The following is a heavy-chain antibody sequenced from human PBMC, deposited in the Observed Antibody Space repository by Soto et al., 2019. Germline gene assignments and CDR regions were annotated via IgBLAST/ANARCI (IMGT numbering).Heavy chain of an antibody. Sequence: SVKVSCKASGGTFSSYTISWVRQAPGQGLEWMGRIIPIFGIANYAQKFQGRVTITADKSTSTAYMELSSLRSEDTAVYYCARDLDPEDAFDIWGQGTMVTVSS. V-gene: IGHV1-69*04. CDR2: IIPIFGIA. CDR3: ARDLDPEDAFDI. D-gene: IGHD3-9*01. CDR1: GGTFSSYT. J-gene: IGHJ3*02.